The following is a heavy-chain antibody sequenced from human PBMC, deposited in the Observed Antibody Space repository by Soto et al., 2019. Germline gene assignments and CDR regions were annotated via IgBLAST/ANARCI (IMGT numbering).Heavy chain of an antibody. Sequence: PGGSLRLSCAASGFTFSTYAMTWVRQAPGKGLEWVSAISGGGDNTYYADSVKGRFTISRDNSKNTLFLQMNSLRAEDTAVYYCATRRADSYYYSGMAVWGQGTTVTVSS. CDR1: GFTFSTYA. V-gene: IGHV3-23*01. J-gene: IGHJ6*02. D-gene: IGHD1-26*01. CDR2: ISGGGDNT. CDR3: ATRRADSYYYSGMAV.